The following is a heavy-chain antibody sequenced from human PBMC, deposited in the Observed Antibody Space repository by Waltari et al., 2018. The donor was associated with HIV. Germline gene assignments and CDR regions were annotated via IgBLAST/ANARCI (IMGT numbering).Heavy chain of an antibody. CDR1: GFTFSSYW. J-gene: IGHJ4*02. V-gene: IGHV3-74*03. D-gene: IGHD3-3*01. CDR3: ARSLYYDFWSAYPPDY. CDR2: VSSDGNST. Sequence: EVKLVESGGRLVQPRGYLRLSCVASGFTFSSYWMHWVRQAPGKGLVWISRVSSDGNSTVYADSVKGRFTISRDNAKNTLFLQMNSLRVEDTAVYFCARSLYYDFWSAYPPDYWGQGTRVTVSS.